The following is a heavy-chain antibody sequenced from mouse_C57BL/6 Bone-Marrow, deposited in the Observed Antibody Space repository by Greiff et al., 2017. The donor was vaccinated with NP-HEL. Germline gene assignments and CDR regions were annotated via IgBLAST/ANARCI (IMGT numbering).Heavy chain of an antibody. J-gene: IGHJ3*01. V-gene: IGHV5-12*01. CDR2: ISNGGGST. CDR3: ERHSIYYCAPFAY. Sequence: EVKLQESGGGLVQPGGSLKLSCAASGFTFSDYYMYWVRQTPEKRLEWVAYISNGGGSTYYPDTVKGRFTISRDNAKNTLYLQMSGLKSVGSAMYYCERHSIYYCAPFAYWGQGTLVTVSA. D-gene: IGHD1-1*01. CDR1: GFTFSDYY.